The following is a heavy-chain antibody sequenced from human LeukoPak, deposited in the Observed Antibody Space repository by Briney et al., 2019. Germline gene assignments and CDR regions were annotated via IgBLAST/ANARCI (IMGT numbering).Heavy chain of an antibody. CDR1: GGTFSSYT. D-gene: IGHD3-22*01. V-gene: IGHV1-69*04. CDR2: IIPILGIA. J-gene: IGHJ3*02. CDR3: ARDPRRYYDMSQWDQRRAFDI. Sequence: SVKVSCKASGGTFSSYTISWVRQAPGQGLEWMGRIIPILGIANYAQKFQGRVTITADKSTSTAYMELSSLRSEDTAVYYCARDPRRYYDMSQWDQRRAFDIWGQGTMVTVPS.